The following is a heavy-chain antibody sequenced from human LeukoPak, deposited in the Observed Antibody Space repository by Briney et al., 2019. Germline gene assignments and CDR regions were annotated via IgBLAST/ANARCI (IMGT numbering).Heavy chain of an antibody. CDR3: ARGRRLYSSSWYGYYDGMDV. CDR2: IYSGGIT. Sequence: GGSLRLSCAISGFTVSSNYMSWVRQAPGKGLEWVSVIYSGGITDYAYSVKGRFTISRDNSKNTLHLQMNNLRAEDTAVYYCARGRRLYSSSWYGYYDGMDVWGQGTTVTVSS. D-gene: IGHD6-13*01. J-gene: IGHJ6*02. V-gene: IGHV3-66*01. CDR1: GFTVSSNY.